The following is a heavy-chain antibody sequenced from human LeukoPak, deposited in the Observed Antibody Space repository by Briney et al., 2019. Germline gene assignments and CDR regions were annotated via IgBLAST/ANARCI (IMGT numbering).Heavy chain of an antibody. CDR2: IYPGDSDT. J-gene: IGHJ3*02. CDR1: GYSFPGYW. D-gene: IGHD3-10*01. V-gene: IGHV5-51*01. Sequence: GESLKISCKGFGYSFPGYWIGWGRQLPGKGWEWMGIIYPGDSDTRCSPSFQGQVTISADKSISTAYLQWSSLKASDTAMYYCATAETVRAFGIWGQGTMVTVSS. CDR3: ATAETVRAFGI.